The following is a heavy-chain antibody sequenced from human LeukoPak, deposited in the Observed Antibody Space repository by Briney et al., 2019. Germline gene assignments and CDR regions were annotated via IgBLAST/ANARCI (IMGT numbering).Heavy chain of an antibody. CDR3: AKCPTSHDAFDI. CDR2: ISYDGSNK. Sequence: PGRSLRLSCAASGFTFSSYAMHWVRQAPGKGLEWVAVISYDGSNKYYADSVKGRFTISRDNSKNTLYLQMNSLRAEDTAVYYCAKCPTSHDAFDIWGQGTMVTVSS. CDR1: GFTFSSYA. J-gene: IGHJ3*02. V-gene: IGHV3-30*18.